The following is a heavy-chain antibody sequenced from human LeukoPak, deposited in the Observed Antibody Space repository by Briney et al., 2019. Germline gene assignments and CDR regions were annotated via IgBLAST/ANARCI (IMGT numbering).Heavy chain of an antibody. Sequence: GGSLRLSCAASGFTFSSYAMHWVRQAPGKGLEWVAVISYDGSNKYYADSVKGRFTISRDNSKNTLYLQMNSLRAEDTAVYYRARGFGGYWGQGTLVTVSS. CDR1: GFTFSSYA. CDR3: ARGFGGY. J-gene: IGHJ4*02. CDR2: ISYDGSNK. D-gene: IGHD3-10*01. V-gene: IGHV3-30-3*01.